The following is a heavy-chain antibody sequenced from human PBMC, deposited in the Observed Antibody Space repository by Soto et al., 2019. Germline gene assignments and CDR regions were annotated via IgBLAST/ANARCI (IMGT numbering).Heavy chain of an antibody. D-gene: IGHD3-16*01. CDR3: ARDERSYGEPPFDY. J-gene: IGHJ4*02. CDR2: IRSNGGDP. Sequence: AASVKVSCKASGFTFTGYYIHWVRQAPGQGLEWMGWIRSNGGDPKYSQKFQERVTMTRDTSINTVYMQLSRLRSDDTAVYYCARDERSYGEPPFDYWGEGALVTVSS. CDR1: GFTFTGYY. V-gene: IGHV1-2*02.